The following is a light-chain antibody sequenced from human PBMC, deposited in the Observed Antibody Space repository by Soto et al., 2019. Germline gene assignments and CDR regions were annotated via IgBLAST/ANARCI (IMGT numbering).Light chain of an antibody. V-gene: IGKV3-15*01. CDR2: GAS. Sequence: EIVMTQSPGTLSVSPGERATLSCRASQYISSNVAWYQQKPGQAPRLHIYGASTRATGIPARFSGSGSGTEFTLTISSLQSEDFAVYYCQQYNNWPPYTFGQGTKLEIK. J-gene: IGKJ2*01. CDR3: QQYNNWPPYT. CDR1: QYISSN.